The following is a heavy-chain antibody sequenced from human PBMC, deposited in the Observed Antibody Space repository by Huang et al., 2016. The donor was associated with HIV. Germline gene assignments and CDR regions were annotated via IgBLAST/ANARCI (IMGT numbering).Heavy chain of an antibody. CDR2: MNPNTGKK. Sequence: QVHLVQSGAEVKKPGASVKVSCKASGYTFTNYDINWVRQAPGRGLEWMGWMNPNTGKKGFAQSFQGRVTMTRKTSITTAYMELTSLTSEDTAVYYCARSAYGDLDYWGLGTLVIVSS. J-gene: IGHJ4*02. CDR3: ARSAYGDLDY. CDR1: GYTFTNYD. D-gene: IGHD4-17*01. V-gene: IGHV1-8*02.